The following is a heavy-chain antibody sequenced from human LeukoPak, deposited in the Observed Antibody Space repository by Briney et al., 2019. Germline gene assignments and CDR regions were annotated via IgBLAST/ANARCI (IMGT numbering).Heavy chain of an antibody. CDR1: GFTFSSFG. CDR3: AKKGGAAFYSWFDP. D-gene: IGHD1-26*01. V-gene: IGHV3-30*02. Sequence: PGGSLRLSCAASGFTFSSFGMHWVRQAPGKGLEWLAYIRFDGSNKEYADSLEGRFTISRDNSKNALYLQIDSLRPEDTAVYYCAKKGGAAFYSWFDPWGQGALVTVSS. J-gene: IGHJ5*02. CDR2: IRFDGSNK.